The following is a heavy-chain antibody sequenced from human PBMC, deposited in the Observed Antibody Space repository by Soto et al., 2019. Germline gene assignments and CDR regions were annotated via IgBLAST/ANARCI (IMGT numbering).Heavy chain of an antibody. J-gene: IGHJ4*02. V-gene: IGHV1-18*01. CDR3: ARVGATTGKASNDY. CDR1: GYTFDDYG. D-gene: IGHD1-26*01. CDR2: ISAYNGNT. Sequence: QIQLVQSGAEGKKPGASVKVSCKASGYTFDDYGISWVRQAPGQGLEWMGWISAYNGNTDYAQTVQGRVTMTTDTSTSTAYMELRSLRSDDTAVYYCARVGATTGKASNDYWGQGTVVTVSS.